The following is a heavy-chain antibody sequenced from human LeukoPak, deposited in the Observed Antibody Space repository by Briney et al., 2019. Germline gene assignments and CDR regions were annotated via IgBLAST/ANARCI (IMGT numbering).Heavy chain of an antibody. CDR2: MYYSGST. V-gene: IGHV4-39*07. Sequence: PLETLSLTCTVSGGSISNSSYYWGWIRQPPGKGLEWIGSMYYSGSTYYNPSLKSRVTISVDTSKNQFSLKLSSVTAADTAVYYCARLGRDGYTNGDFDYWGQGTLVTVSS. D-gene: IGHD5-24*01. CDR3: ARLGRDGYTNGDFDY. CDR1: GGSISNSSYY. J-gene: IGHJ4*02.